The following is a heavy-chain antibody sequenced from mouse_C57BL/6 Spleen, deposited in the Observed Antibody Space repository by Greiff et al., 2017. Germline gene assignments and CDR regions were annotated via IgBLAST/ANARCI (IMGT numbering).Heavy chain of an antibody. CDR3: ARTLDYDYDWYFDV. CDR2: IHPNSGST. V-gene: IGHV1-64*01. CDR1: GYTFTSYW. Sequence: VQLQQPGAELVKPGASVKLSCKASGYTFTSYWMHWVKQRPGQGLEWIGMIHPNSGSTNYNEKFKSKATLTVDKSSSTAYMQLSSLTSEDSAVYYCARTLDYDYDWYFDVWGTGTTVTVSS. D-gene: IGHD2-4*01. J-gene: IGHJ1*03.